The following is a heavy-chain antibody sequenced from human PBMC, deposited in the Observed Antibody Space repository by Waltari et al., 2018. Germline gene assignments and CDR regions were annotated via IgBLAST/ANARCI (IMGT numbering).Heavy chain of an antibody. V-gene: IGHV3-23*01. CDR2: NSARSGSK. Sequence: EVQLLESGGGLVQRGGSLRLSCAVSGFIFSRFAMSWVRHTPGKGEEWVAGNSARSGSKKYADSVQGRFDISRDNSKKRVFLEMNSLREEDTATYDCTKMRRNLPRDIIDNWGQGTQVIIAS. CDR1: GFIFSRFA. CDR3: TKMRRNLPRDIIDN. J-gene: IGHJ4*02.